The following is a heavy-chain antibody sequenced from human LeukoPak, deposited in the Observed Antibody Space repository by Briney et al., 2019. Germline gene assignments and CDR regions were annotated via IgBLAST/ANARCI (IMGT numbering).Heavy chain of an antibody. J-gene: IGHJ4*02. Sequence: PGGSLRLSCAASGFTFSSYWMSWVRQAPGKGLEWVGRIKSKTDGGTTDYAAPVKGRFTISRDDSKNTLYLQMNSLKTEDTAVYYCTTTPSVRYRTGWGQGTLVTVSS. D-gene: IGHD3/OR15-3a*01. V-gene: IGHV3-15*01. CDR1: GFTFSSYW. CDR2: IKSKTDGGTT. CDR3: TTTPSVRYRTG.